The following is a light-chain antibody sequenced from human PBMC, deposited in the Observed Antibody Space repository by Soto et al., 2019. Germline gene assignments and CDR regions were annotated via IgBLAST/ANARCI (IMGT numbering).Light chain of an antibody. CDR2: DAS. V-gene: IGKV3-20*01. CDR3: QQYGRSPLT. CDR1: QSVRSNY. Sequence: EIVLTQSPGTLSLSPGERATLSCRASQSVRSNYLAWYQQKPGQAPRFLIYDASTRATDIPDRFSGSGSGTDFTLTISRLEPEDFAVYYCQQYGRSPLTFGAGAKGHIK. J-gene: IGKJ4*01.